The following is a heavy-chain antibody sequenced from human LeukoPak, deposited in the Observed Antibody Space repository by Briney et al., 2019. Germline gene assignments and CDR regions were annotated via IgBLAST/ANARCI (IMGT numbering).Heavy chain of an antibody. CDR1: GFAVGSNY. CDR2: ISGSGSST. D-gene: IGHD3-22*01. V-gene: IGHV3-23*01. CDR3: AKDRRVLNYYDSSGYPDS. J-gene: IGHJ4*02. Sequence: GGSLRLSCVASGFAVGSNYMSWVRQAPGKGLEWVSTISGSGSSTYYADSVKGRFTISRDNSKNTLSLQMNSLRAEDTAVYYCAKDRRVLNYYDSSGYPDSWGQGTLVTVSS.